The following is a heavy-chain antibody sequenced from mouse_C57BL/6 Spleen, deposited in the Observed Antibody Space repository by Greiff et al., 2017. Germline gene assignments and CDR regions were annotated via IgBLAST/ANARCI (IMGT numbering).Heavy chain of an antibody. CDR2: INPGSGGT. CDR1: GYAFTNYL. CDR3: ARSGYYYGSYWYFDV. V-gene: IGHV1-54*01. D-gene: IGHD1-1*01. J-gene: IGHJ1*03. Sequence: VQLQQSGAELVRPGTSVKVSCKASGYAFTNYLIEWVKQRPGQGLEWIGVINPGSGGTNYNEKFKGKATLTADKSSSTAYMQLSSLTSEDSAVYFCARSGYYYGSYWYFDVWGTGTTVTVSS.